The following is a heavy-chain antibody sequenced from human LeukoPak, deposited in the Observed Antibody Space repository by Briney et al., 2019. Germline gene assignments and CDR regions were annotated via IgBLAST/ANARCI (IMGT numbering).Heavy chain of an antibody. V-gene: IGHV3-30-3*01. CDR2: ISYDGSNK. CDR1: GFTFSSYA. CDR3: ARSEQWLVGLDY. Sequence: GGSLRLSCAASGFTFSSYAMHWVRPAPGKGLEWVAVISYDGSNKYYAESVKGRFTISRDNSKHMLYLQMNSLRAEDTAVYYGARSEQWLVGLDYWGQGTLVTVSS. D-gene: IGHD6-19*01. J-gene: IGHJ4*02.